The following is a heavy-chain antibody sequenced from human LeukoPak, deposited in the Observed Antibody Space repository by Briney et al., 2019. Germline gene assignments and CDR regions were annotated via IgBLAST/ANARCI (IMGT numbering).Heavy chain of an antibody. CDR1: GGTFSSYA. V-gene: IGHV1-69*01. D-gene: IGHD3-22*01. CDR2: IIPIFGTA. CDR3: AREELSGYYYGNWFDP. J-gene: IGHJ5*02. Sequence: GASVTVSCKASGGTFSSYAISWVRQAPGQGLEWMGGIIPIFGTANYAQKFQGRVTITADESTSTAYMELSSLRSEDTAVYYCAREELSGYYYGNWFDPWGQGTLVTVSS.